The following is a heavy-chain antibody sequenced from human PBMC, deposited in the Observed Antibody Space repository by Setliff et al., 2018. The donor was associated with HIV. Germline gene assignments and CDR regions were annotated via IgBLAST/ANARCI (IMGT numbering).Heavy chain of an antibody. Sequence: KPSETLSLTCTVSGGSISSSNYYWGWIRQPPGKGLEWIGSVYYSGDTFYNPSLKSRVSISVDTSKNQFSLNLSSVTAADTAFYYCVGYGSFRGYFDLWGRGTLVTVSS. V-gene: IGHV4-39*01. J-gene: IGHJ2*01. D-gene: IGHD3-10*01. CDR1: GGSISSSNYY. CDR2: VYYSGDT. CDR3: VGYGSFRGYFDL.